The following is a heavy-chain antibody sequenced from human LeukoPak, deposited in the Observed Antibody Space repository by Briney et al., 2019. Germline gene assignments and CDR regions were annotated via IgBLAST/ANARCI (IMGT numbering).Heavy chain of an antibody. CDR1: GGSISSYY. Sequence: PSETLSLTCTVSGGSISSYYWSWIRQPAGKGLEWIGRIYTSGSTNYNPSLKSRATISVDKSKNQFSLKLSSVTAADTAVYYCARSGYCSSTSCYAVDYFDYWGQGTLVTVSS. CDR3: ARSGYCSSTSCYAVDYFDY. J-gene: IGHJ4*02. V-gene: IGHV4-4*07. CDR2: IYTSGST. D-gene: IGHD2-2*01.